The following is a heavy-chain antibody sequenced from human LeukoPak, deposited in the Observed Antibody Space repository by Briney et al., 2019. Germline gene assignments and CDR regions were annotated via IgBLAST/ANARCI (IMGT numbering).Heavy chain of an antibody. V-gene: IGHV3-48*02. CDR2: ISSSSSTI. J-gene: IGHJ4*02. CDR3: ARNYYDISTPGPFDY. CDR1: GFTFSSYS. Sequence: GGSLRLSCAASGFTFSSYSMNWVRQAPGKGLEWVSYISSSSSTIFYADSVKGRFTISRDNARNSLYLQMNSLRDEDTAVYYCARNYYDISTPGPFDYWGQGTLVTVSS. D-gene: IGHD3-22*01.